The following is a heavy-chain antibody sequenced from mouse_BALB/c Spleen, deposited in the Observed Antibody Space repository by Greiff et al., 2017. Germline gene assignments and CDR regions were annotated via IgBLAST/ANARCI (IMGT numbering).Heavy chain of an antibody. J-gene: IGHJ4*01. D-gene: IGHD2-1*01. CDR2: INSNGGST. Sequence: DVMLVESGGGLVKLGGSLKLSCAASGFTFSSYYMSWVRQTPEKRLELVAAINSNGGSTYYPDTVKGRFTISRDNAKNTLYLQMSSLKSEDTALYYCARHVNGNGAMDYWGQGTSVTVSS. CDR1: GFTFSSYY. V-gene: IGHV5-6-2*01. CDR3: ARHVNGNGAMDY.